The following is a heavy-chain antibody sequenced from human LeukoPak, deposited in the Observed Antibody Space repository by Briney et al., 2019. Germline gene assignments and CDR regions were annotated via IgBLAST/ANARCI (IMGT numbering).Heavy chain of an antibody. V-gene: IGHV1-69*13. D-gene: IGHD3-22*01. CDR1: GGTFSSYA. J-gene: IGHJ5*02. Sequence: ASVTVSCTASGGTFSSYAISWVRQAPGQGLEWMGGIIPIFGTANYAQKFQGRVTITADESTSTAYMELSSLRSEDTAVYYCAREYYDSSGYSGDWFDPWGQGTLVTVSS. CDR2: IIPIFGTA. CDR3: AREYYDSSGYSGDWFDP.